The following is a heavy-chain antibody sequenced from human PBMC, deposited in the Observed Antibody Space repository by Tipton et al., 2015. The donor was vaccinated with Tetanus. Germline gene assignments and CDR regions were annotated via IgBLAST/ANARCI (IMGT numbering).Heavy chain of an antibody. CDR2: IYSSGSN. J-gene: IGHJ4*02. CDR1: GGSISSGGYY. D-gene: IGHD1-26*01. CDR3: ARERARGARGWDYFDY. V-gene: IGHV4-31*03. Sequence: TLSLTCTVSGGSISSGGYYWSWIRQHPGKGLEWIGDIYSSGSNYYNPSLKRRVTISVDTSKNQFSLKLNSVTAADTAVYYCARERARGARGWDYFDYWGQGTLVTVSS.